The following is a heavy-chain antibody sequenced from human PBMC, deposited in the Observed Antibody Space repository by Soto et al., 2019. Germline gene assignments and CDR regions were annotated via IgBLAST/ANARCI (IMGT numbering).Heavy chain of an antibody. CDR3: AHAYGGRSLY. V-gene: IGHV2-5*02. Sequence: QITLKESGPTLVKPTQTLTLTCTFSEFSLTTDRVGVGWIRQPPGEALEWLAVIYWDDSKTYRPSLESRLTITKATSKNHVALTMTNMDSLDTATYYCAHAYGGRSLYWGQGTLVTVSS. CDR1: EFSLTTDRVG. CDR2: IYWDDSK. D-gene: IGHD1-26*01. J-gene: IGHJ4*02.